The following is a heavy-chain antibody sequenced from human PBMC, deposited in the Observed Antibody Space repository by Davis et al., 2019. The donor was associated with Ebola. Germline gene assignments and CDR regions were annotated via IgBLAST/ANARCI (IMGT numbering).Heavy chain of an antibody. CDR2: ISISSAFI. J-gene: IGHJ4*02. V-gene: IGHV3-21*01. CDR1: GFSFSTYT. CDR3: SVGGQDGGFDY. D-gene: IGHD1-26*01. Sequence: GESLKISCAASGFSFSTYTMTWVRQAPGKGLEWVSSISISSAFIYYADSVKGRFTVSRDNAKNSLSLQMDSLRAEDTAVYYCSVGGQDGGFDYWGQGTLVPVSS.